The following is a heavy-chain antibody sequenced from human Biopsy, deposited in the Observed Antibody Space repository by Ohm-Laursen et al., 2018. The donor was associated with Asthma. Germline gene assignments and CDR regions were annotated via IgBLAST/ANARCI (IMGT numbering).Heavy chain of an antibody. CDR3: ARFKRGYSYGYAGVFDY. J-gene: IGHJ4*02. D-gene: IGHD5-18*01. V-gene: IGHV3-48*02. Sequence: SLRLSCAASGFTFSSYGMYWVRQAPGKGLEWVSYISSSSSTIYYADSVKGRFTISRDNAKNSLYLQMNSLRDEDTAVYYCARFKRGYSYGYAGVFDYWGQGTLVTVPS. CDR1: GFTFSSYG. CDR2: ISSSSSTI.